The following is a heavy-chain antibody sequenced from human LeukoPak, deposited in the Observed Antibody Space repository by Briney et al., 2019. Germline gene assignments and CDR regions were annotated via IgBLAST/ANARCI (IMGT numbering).Heavy chain of an antibody. Sequence: SQTLSLTCGISGDSVSSNSAAWNWIRQSPSRGLEWLGSTYYRSKWYNDYAESVQSRITIIPDTSKNQLSLQLNSVTPEDTAVYYCARGGNYSFDYWGQGTLVTVSS. CDR2: TYYRSKWYN. CDR3: ARGGNYSFDY. D-gene: IGHD1-26*01. J-gene: IGHJ4*02. V-gene: IGHV6-1*01. CDR1: GDSVSSNSAA.